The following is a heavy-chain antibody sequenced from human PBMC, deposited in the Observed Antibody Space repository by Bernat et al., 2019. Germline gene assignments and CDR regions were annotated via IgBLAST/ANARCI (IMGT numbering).Heavy chain of an antibody. CDR3: TQSPPYYDILTGYRPASDY. V-gene: IGHV3-15*01. Sequence: EVQLVESGGGLVKPGGSLRLSCAASGFTFSNAWMSWVRQAPGKGLEWVGRIKSKTDGGTTDYAAPVKGRFTISRDDSKNTLYLQMNSLKTEDTAVYYCTQSPPYYDILTGYRPASDYWGQGTLVTVSS. CDR1: GFTFSNAW. J-gene: IGHJ4*02. CDR2: IKSKTDGGTT. D-gene: IGHD3-9*01.